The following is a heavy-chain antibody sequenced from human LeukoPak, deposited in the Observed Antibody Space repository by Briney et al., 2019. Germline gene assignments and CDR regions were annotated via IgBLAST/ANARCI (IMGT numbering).Heavy chain of an antibody. CDR2: IIPIFGTA. Sequence: SVKVSCKASGGTFSSYAINWVRQAPGQGLEWMGGIIPIFGTANYAQKFQGRVTITADESTSTAYMELSSLGSEDTAVYYCARVIQLPNEYFQHWGQGTLVTVSS. V-gene: IGHV1-69*13. CDR3: ARVIQLPNEYFQH. D-gene: IGHD2-2*01. CDR1: GGTFSSYA. J-gene: IGHJ1*01.